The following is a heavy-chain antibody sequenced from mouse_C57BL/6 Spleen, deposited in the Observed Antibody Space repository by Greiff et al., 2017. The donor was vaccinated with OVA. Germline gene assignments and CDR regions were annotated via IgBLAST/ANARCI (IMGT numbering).Heavy chain of an antibody. CDR1: GYTFTDYN. D-gene: IGHD2-5*01. J-gene: IGHJ3*01. Sequence: EVQLQQSGPELVKPGASVKIPCKASGYTFTDYNMDWVKQSHGKSLEWIGDINPNNGGTIYNQKFKGKATLTVDKSSSTAYMELRSLTSEDTAVYYGASGDRSNYVGWFAYWGQGTLVTVSA. CDR2: INPNNGGT. V-gene: IGHV1-18*01. CDR3: ASGDRSNYVGWFAY.